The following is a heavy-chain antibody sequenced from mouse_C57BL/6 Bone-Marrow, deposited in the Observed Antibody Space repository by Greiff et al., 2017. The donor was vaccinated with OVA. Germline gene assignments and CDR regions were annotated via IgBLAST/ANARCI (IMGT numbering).Heavy chain of an antibody. CDR3: ARVRLRYPRV. CDR1: GYTFTSYW. Sequence: VKLQQPGAELVKPGASVKLSCKASGYTFTSYWMHWVKQRPGQGLEWIGMIHPNSGSTNYNEKFKSKATLTVDKSSSTAYMQLSSLTSEDSAVYYCARVRLRYPRVWGTGTTVTVSS. V-gene: IGHV1-64*01. D-gene: IGHD1-1*01. CDR2: IHPNSGST. J-gene: IGHJ1*03.